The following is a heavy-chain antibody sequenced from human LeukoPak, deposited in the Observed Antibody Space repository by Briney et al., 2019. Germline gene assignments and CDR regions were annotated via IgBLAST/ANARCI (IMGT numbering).Heavy chain of an antibody. CDR2: ISGSGENT. CDR1: GFTFSNFA. V-gene: IGHV3-23*01. D-gene: IGHD6-19*01. J-gene: IGHJ5*02. Sequence: GGSLRLSCTVSGFTFSNFAMTWVRQAPGKGLEWVSVISGSGENTYYADPVKGRFTISRDNSKKTLYLQMNSLGVEDTAVYYCAKDLRIAVAGTGGWFDPWGQGTLVTVSS. CDR3: AKDLRIAVAGTGGWFDP.